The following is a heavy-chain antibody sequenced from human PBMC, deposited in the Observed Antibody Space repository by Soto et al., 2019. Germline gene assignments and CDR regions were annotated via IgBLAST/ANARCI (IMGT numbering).Heavy chain of an antibody. CDR1: GFTFSTYN. Sequence: EVQLVESGGGLVQPGGSLRLSCAASGFTFSTYNMNWVRQAPGKGLEWVSFIITSSSTIYYADSVKGRFTISRDNAKNSLYLQMNSLRDEDTAVYYCAREGVAGKVVKYDYYGMDVWGQGTTVTVSS. D-gene: IGHD6-13*01. CDR2: IITSSSTI. CDR3: AREGVAGKVVKYDYYGMDV. J-gene: IGHJ6*02. V-gene: IGHV3-48*02.